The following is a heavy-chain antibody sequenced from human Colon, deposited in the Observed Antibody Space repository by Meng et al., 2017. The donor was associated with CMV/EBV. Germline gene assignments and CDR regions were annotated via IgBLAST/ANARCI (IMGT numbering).Heavy chain of an antibody. D-gene: IGHD2-2*02. CDR2: ISRIGDII. CDR1: GSTFSSYE. V-gene: IGHV3-48*03. J-gene: IGHJ6*02. CDR3: VRTAYCSSTSCYSHFGMDV. Sequence: GESLEISCAASGSTFSSYEMNWVRPAPGKGLEWVSYISRIGDIIYDADSLKGRFTISRDDTKNSLYLQMNSLRAEDTGIYYCVRTAYCSSTSCYSHFGMDVWGQGTTVTVSS.